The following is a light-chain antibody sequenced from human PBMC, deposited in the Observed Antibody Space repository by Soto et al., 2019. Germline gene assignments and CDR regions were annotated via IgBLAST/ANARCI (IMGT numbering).Light chain of an antibody. CDR1: QGIRND. CDR3: LQDYGYPRT. Sequence: AIQMTQSRSSLSASVGDRVTITCRASQGIRNDLAWYQQKPGQAPKLLLYAASSLQGGVPSRFSGSGSGTDFTLTISSLQPEDFATYYCLQDYGYPRTFGQGTKVEIK. V-gene: IGKV1-6*01. J-gene: IGKJ1*01. CDR2: AAS.